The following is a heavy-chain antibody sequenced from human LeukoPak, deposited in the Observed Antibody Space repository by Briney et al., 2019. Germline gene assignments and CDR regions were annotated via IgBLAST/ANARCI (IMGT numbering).Heavy chain of an antibody. J-gene: IGHJ1*01. CDR1: GFSISNYW. Sequence: GSLRLSCAASGFSISNYWMTWVRQAPGKGLEWIGEINHSGSTNYNPSLKSRVTISVDTSKNQFSLKLSSVTAADTAVYYCAREASMPLYFQHWGQGTLVTVSS. D-gene: IGHD2-2*01. CDR2: INHSGST. CDR3: AREASMPLYFQH. V-gene: IGHV4-4*02.